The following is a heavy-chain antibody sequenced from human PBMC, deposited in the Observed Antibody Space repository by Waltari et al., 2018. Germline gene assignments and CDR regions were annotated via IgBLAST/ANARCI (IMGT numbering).Heavy chain of an antibody. J-gene: IGHJ6*02. D-gene: IGHD2-15*01. CDR3: VRLEDCTGPGGNCYSGELFALDV. V-gene: IGHV4-34*01. CDR2: IKNSGNI. Sequence: QVQLQQWGAGQLQPSETLSLSCAVFGGSFRGYYWGWVRQARGKGREWIGEIKNSGNINPNPSLRGRLTMLVDTSNHQLSLKLNSVTAADTAVYYCVRLEDCTGPGGNCYSGELFALDVWGQGTTVTVSS. CDR1: GGSFRGYY.